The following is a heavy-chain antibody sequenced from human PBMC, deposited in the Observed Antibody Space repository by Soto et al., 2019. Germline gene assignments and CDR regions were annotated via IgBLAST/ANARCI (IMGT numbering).Heavy chain of an antibody. CDR3: ARQAMVRGLTGWFDP. V-gene: IGHV4-39*01. Sequence: QLQLRESGPGLVKPSETMSLTCTVSGGSISSSSYYWGWIRQPPGKGLEWIGSIFISGSTYYNPSLKNRLTISVDTSKNQFSLKLSSVTAADTALYYCARQAMVRGLTGWFDPWGQGTLVTVSS. CDR1: GGSISSSSYY. J-gene: IGHJ5*02. D-gene: IGHD3-10*01. CDR2: IFISGST.